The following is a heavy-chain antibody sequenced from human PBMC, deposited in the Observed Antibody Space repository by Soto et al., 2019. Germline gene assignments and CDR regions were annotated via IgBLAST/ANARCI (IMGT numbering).Heavy chain of an antibody. D-gene: IGHD3-3*01. CDR3: TTDHLTTLALRFLEWPRPSYGMDV. J-gene: IGHJ6*02. CDR1: GFTFSNAW. CDR2: IKSKTDGGTT. Sequence: GGSLRLSCAASGFTFSNAWMNWVRQAPGKGLEWVGRIKSKTDGGTTDYAAPVKGRFTISRDDSKNTLYLKMNSLKTEDTAVYYCTTDHLTTLALRFLEWPRPSYGMDVWGQGTTVTVSS. V-gene: IGHV3-15*07.